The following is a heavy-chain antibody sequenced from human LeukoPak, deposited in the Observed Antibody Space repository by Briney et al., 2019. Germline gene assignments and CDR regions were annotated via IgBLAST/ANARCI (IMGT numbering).Heavy chain of an antibody. CDR1: GFTFSSCA. Sequence: GGSLRLSCAASGFTFSSCAMHWVRQAPGKGLEWVAVISYDGSNKYYADSVKGRFTISRDNSKNTLYLQMNSLRAEDTAVYYCARGSYGDYGNDAFDIWGQGTMVTVSS. D-gene: IGHD4-17*01. CDR2: ISYDGSNK. CDR3: ARGSYGDYGNDAFDI. J-gene: IGHJ3*02. V-gene: IGHV3-30-3*01.